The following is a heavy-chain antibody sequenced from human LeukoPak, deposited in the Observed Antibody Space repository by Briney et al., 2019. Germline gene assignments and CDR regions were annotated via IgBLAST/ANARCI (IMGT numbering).Heavy chain of an antibody. J-gene: IGHJ5*02. CDR2: IYYSGST. V-gene: IGHV4-39*01. CDR3: ARHETITGSTAFDP. Sequence: PSETLSLTYTVSGGSISSGSHYWGWIRQPPGKGLEWIGSIYYSGSTYYNPSLKSRVTISVDTPKNQFSLKVSSVTAADTAVYHCARHETITGSTAFDPWGQGTLVTVPS. CDR1: GGSISSGSHY. D-gene: IGHD1-7*01.